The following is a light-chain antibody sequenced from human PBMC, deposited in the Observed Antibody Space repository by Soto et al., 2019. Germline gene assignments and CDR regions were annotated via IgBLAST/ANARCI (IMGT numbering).Light chain of an antibody. V-gene: IGLV1-44*01. CDR1: SSNIGSNA. Sequence: QSVRTQPPSASGAPGQRVSVSCSGTSSNIGSNAVNWYQQLPGTAPKLLIYGHDQRPSGVPDRFSGSKSGTSASLAISGLQSEDEADYYCAAWDDSLNDYVFGTGTKVTVL. CDR2: GHD. CDR3: AAWDDSLNDYV. J-gene: IGLJ1*01.